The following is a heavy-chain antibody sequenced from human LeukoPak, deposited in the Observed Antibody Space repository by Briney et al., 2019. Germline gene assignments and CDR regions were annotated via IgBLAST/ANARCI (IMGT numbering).Heavy chain of an antibody. CDR3: VRDLVGGYGDYGY. CDR2: IFKDGGT. V-gene: IGHV3-66*01. CDR1: GFSVSNNY. D-gene: IGHD4-17*01. Sequence: GGSLRLSCAASGFSVSNNYLSWVRQAPGKGLEWVSVIFKDGGTYYADSVKGRFTISRDNSKNTVYLQMNSLRVEDTAVYYCVRDLVGGYGDYGYWGQGTLVTVSS. J-gene: IGHJ4*02.